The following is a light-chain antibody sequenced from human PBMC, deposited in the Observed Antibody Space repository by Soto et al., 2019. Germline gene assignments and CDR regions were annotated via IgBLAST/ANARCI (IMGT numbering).Light chain of an antibody. CDR2: DVS. J-gene: IGLJ2*01. Sequence: QSALTQPASVSGSPGQSITISCTGTSSDVGGYNYVSWYQHLPGKAPKLMIYDVSNRPSGGSNRFSGSKSGNTASLTISGLQAEDEADYYCSSHTSSSTPVVFGGGTKLTVL. CDR3: SSHTSSSTPVV. CDR1: SSDVGGYNY. V-gene: IGLV2-14*03.